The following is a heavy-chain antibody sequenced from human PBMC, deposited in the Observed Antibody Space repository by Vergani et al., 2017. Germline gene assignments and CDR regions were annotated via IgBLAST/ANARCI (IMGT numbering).Heavy chain of an antibody. CDR2: IQFDGSNQ. CDR3: AKHCRCCGIDY. J-gene: IGHJ4*02. D-gene: IGHD2-21*01. V-gene: IGHV3-30*02. Sequence: QVQLVESGGGVVQRGGSPSLSCATSGCTLSNYDMQLIRQGPGKGLEFVAVIQFDGSNQYYADSVKGRCTLSRDFSKNTLYLQMNSLRTDDTATYYCAKHCRCCGIDYWGQGTKVIVSS. CDR1: GCTLSNYD.